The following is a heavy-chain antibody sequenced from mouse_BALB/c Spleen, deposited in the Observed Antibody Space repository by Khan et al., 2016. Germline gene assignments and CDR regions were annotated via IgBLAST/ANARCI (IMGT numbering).Heavy chain of an antibody. V-gene: IGHV1-80*01. CDR2: IYPGDGDT. Sequence: QVRLQQSGAELVRPGSSVKISCKASGYAFSSYWMNWVKQRPGQGLEWIGQIYPGDGDTNYNGKFKGKATLTADKSSSTAYMQLSSLTSEDSAVECCAKLTGTSEAMDYWGQGTSVTVSS. CDR3: AKLTGTSEAMDY. J-gene: IGHJ4*01. D-gene: IGHD4-1*01. CDR1: GYAFSSYW.